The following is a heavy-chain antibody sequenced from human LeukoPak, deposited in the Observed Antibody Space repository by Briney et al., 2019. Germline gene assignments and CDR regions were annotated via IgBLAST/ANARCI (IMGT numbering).Heavy chain of an antibody. Sequence: GGSLRLSCAASGFTFSNAWMSWVRQAPGKGLEWVGRIQRKIDGETTDYVAPVKGRFTISRDDSKNMMYLQMNSLKTEDTAVYYCTTEEVGGFDNWGQGTLVTVSS. CDR1: GFTFSNAW. CDR3: TTEEVGGFDN. V-gene: IGHV3-15*01. D-gene: IGHD3-10*01. CDR2: IQRKIDGETT. J-gene: IGHJ4*02.